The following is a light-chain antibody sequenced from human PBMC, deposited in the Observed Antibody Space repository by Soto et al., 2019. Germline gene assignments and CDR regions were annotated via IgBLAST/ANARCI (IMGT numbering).Light chain of an antibody. J-gene: IGKJ1*01. CDR1: QGVGNW. CDR3: QQSNSIPPWT. Sequence: DIQMTQSPSSVAASVGDRVTITCRASQGVGNWLAWYQQRPGKAPRLLIYGASTLQSGVPSRFSGSGSGTDFTLTISNLQAEDFATYYCQQSNSIPPWTFGQGTKVEIK. V-gene: IGKV1-12*01. CDR2: GAS.